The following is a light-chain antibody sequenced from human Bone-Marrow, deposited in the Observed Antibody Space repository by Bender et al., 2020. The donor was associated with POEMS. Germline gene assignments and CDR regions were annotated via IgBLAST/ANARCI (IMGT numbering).Light chain of an antibody. CDR3: SAWDDSLNGWV. V-gene: IGLV2-14*01. Sequence: QSALTQPPSASGSPGQSVTISCTGTSSDVGSYNYVSWYQQHPGKAPKLMIYDVSNRPSGVSNRFSGSHSGNTASLTISGLQAEDEADYYCSAWDDSLNGWVFGGGTKLTVL. CDR1: SSDVGSYNY. CDR2: DVS. J-gene: IGLJ3*02.